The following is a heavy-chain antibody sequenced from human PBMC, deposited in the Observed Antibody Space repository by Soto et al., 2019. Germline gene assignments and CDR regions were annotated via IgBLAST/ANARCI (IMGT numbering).Heavy chain of an antibody. J-gene: IGHJ6*02. Sequence: GGSLRLSCAASGFTFSSYAMTLVRQAPGKGLECVSAITENGGDTYYTDSVKGRFTISRDNSKNTLYLQMNSLRAEDTAVFYCAKGRNGVDVWGQGTTVTVSS. V-gene: IGHV3-23*01. CDR1: GFTFSSYA. CDR3: AKGRNGVDV. CDR2: ITENGGDT.